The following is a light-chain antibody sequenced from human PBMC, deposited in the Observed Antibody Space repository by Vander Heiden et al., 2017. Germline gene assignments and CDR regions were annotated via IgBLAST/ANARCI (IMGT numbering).Light chain of an antibody. J-gene: IGLJ2*01. Sequence: SYELTQPPSVSVSPGQPASITCSGDKLGDKYACWYQQKPSQSPVLVMDQNSRRPSGIPERFSGSNSGNTATLTISGTQSMDEADYYCQAWDSSTVVFGGGTKLTVL. V-gene: IGLV3-1*01. CDR3: QAWDSSTVV. CDR1: KLGDKY. CDR2: QNS.